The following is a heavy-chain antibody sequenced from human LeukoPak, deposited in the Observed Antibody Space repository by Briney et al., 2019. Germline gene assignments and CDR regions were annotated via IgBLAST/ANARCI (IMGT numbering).Heavy chain of an antibody. Sequence: SVKVSCKASGGTFSSYAISWVRQAPGQGLEWMGRIIPILGIANYAQKFQGRVTITADKSTSTAYMELSSLRSEDTAVYYCARSEGTNYGSGNHFDYWGQGTLVTVSS. CDR2: IIPILGIA. CDR3: ARSEGTNYGSGNHFDY. J-gene: IGHJ4*02. D-gene: IGHD3-10*01. V-gene: IGHV1-69*04. CDR1: GGTFSSYA.